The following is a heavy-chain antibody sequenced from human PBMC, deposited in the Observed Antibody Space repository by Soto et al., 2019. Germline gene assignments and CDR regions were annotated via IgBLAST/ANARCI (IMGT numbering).Heavy chain of an antibody. CDR2: IIPIFGIT. Sequence: QAQLMQSGAEVTEHGSSVKVSCKASGGTFSGYAISWVRQAPGQGLEWLGGIIPIFGITNYAQKFQNRLTIAADDSSATVYMDLRSLTSEDSAIYYCARDPRSITGTTSSEDFQHLGQGTLVTVS. CDR3: ARDPRSITGTTSSEDFQH. CDR1: GGTFSGYA. J-gene: IGHJ1*01. V-gene: IGHV1-69*01. D-gene: IGHD1-1*01.